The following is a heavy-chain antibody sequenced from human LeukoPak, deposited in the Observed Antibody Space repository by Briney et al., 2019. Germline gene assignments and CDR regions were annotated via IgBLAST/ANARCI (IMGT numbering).Heavy chain of an antibody. CDR2: ICGCGGST. D-gene: IGHD3-22*01. J-gene: IGHJ4*02. CDR3: AKGMSYYDSSGYYYQDY. Sequence: GGALRLSCSASGFTFISYAMSWGRPAPGKGLGGGSAICGCGGSTYYADSVKGRFTISRDNSKNTLYLQMNSLRAEDTAVYYCAKGMSYYDSSGYYYQDYWGQGTLVTVSS. CDR1: GFTFISYA. V-gene: IGHV3-23*01.